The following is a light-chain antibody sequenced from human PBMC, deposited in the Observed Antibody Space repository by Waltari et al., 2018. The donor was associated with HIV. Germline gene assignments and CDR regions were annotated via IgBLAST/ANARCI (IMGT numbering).Light chain of an antibody. J-gene: IGKJ2*01. V-gene: IGKV1-5*03. CDR2: KAS. CDR3: QQYNSYAPV. CDR1: QSISSW. Sequence: DIQMTQSPSTLSASVGDRVTITCRASQSISSWLAWYQQKPGKAPKLLIYKASSLESGVPSRFSGSGSGTEFTRTISSLQPDYFATYYCQQYNSYAPVFGQGTKLEIK.